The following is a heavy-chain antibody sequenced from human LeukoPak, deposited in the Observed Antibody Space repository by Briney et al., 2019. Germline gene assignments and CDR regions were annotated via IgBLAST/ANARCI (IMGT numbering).Heavy chain of an antibody. V-gene: IGHV4-39*07. CDR2: IYYSGST. CDR1: GFTFSSYE. J-gene: IGHJ5*02. D-gene: IGHD4-17*01. CDR3: TRDTGTTGEVKFDP. Sequence: GSLRLSCAASGFTFSSYEMNWVRQAPGKGLEWIGSIYYSGSTYYNPSLKSRVTMSVDTSKSQFSLNLMSVTAADTAVYYCTRDTGTTGEVKFDPWGQGTLVTVSS.